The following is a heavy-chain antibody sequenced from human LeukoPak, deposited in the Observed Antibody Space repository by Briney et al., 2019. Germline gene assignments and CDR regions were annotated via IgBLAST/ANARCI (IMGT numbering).Heavy chain of an antibody. CDR3: ARDFAGYSYGYEFFDY. Sequence: SETLSLTCTVSGGSISSYYWSWIRQPPGKGLEWIGYIYYSGSTNYNPSLKSRVTISVDTSKNQFSLKLSSVTAADTAVYYCARDFAGYSYGYEFFDYWGQGTLVTVSS. CDR2: IYYSGST. CDR1: GGSISSYY. J-gene: IGHJ4*02. D-gene: IGHD5-18*01. V-gene: IGHV4-59*01.